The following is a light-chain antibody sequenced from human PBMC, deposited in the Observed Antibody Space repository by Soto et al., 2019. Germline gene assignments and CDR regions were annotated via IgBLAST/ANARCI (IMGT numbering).Light chain of an antibody. Sequence: DIVMTQSPDSLPVSLGERATINCKSSQSILHSSNNKHCLSWYQQKPGQPPKLLIYWASTRESGVPDRFSGSGSGTDFTLTISSLQAEDVAVYFCQQYFGTPWTFGQGTKVEIK. J-gene: IGKJ1*01. CDR1: QSILHSSNNKHC. V-gene: IGKV4-1*01. CDR2: WAS. CDR3: QQYFGTPWT.